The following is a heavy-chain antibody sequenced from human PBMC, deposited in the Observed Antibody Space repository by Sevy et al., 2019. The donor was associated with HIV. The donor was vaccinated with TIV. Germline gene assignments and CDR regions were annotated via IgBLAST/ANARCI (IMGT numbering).Heavy chain of an antibody. CDR2: IRYDGSNK. Sequence: GGSLRLSCAASGFTFSSYGMHWVRQAPGKGLEWVAFIRYDGSNKYYADSVKGRFTISRDNSKNTLYLKMNSLRAEDTAVYYCAKAPPGGTTYYYYFYMDVWGKGTTVTVSS. V-gene: IGHV3-30*02. J-gene: IGHJ6*03. CDR3: AKAPPGGTTYYYYFYMDV. D-gene: IGHD2-15*01. CDR1: GFTFSSYG.